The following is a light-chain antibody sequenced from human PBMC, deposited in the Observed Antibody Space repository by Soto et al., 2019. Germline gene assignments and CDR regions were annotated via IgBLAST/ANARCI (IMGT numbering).Light chain of an antibody. CDR1: QSIRRY. Sequence: IRMSQSVAALSVSIGDRISITCRASQSIRRYLNWYQHKPGKAPKLLINAASSLERGVPSRFSGGGSGTEFTLTISSLPPDDFATYYCHQYHTYSPFAQGTKAAIK. J-gene: IGKJ1*01. V-gene: IGKV1-5*01. CDR3: HQYHTYSP. CDR2: AAS.